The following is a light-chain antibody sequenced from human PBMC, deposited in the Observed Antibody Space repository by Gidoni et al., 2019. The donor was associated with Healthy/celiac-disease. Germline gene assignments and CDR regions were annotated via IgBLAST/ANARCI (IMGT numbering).Light chain of an antibody. CDR2: GAA. CDR1: QSVSSN. V-gene: IGKV3-15*01. J-gene: IGKJ5*01. CDR3: QPYNNWPRA. Sequence: EIVMTQSPATLSVSPGERATLSCRASQSVSSNLAWYQQKPGQAPRLLIYGAATRATGIPARFRGSESGPEFTLPISSLQSEDFAVYYCQPYNNWPRAFGQGTRLEI.